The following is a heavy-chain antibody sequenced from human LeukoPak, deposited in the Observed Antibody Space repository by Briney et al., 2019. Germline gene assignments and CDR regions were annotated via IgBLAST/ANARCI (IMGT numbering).Heavy chain of an antibody. CDR1: GYSFSNYG. V-gene: IGHV1-18*01. Sequence: GTSVKVSCKTSGYSFSNYGISWVRQAPGQGLEWMGRIGRVTSNSGDVTYAPKFQDRVTMTTDTSTSTAYMELRSLRSDDTAVYYCASSTTEFGGVNVYGMDVWGQGTTVTVSS. CDR2: IGRVTSNSGDV. CDR3: ASSTTEFGGVNVYGMDV. J-gene: IGHJ6*02. D-gene: IGHD3-16*02.